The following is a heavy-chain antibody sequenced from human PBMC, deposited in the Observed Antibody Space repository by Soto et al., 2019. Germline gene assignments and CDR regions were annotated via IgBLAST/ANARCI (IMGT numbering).Heavy chain of an antibody. CDR2: IKQDGSEK. V-gene: IGHV3-7*01. D-gene: IGHD3-16*01. J-gene: IGHJ6*03. CDR3: AREGDYYHYYMDV. CDR1: GFTFSSYW. Sequence: GGSLRLSCAASGFTFSSYWMSWVRQAPGKGLEWVANIKQDGSEKYYVDSVKGRFTISRDNAKNSLYLQMNSLRAEDTAVYYCAREGDYYHYYMDVWGKGTTVTVSS.